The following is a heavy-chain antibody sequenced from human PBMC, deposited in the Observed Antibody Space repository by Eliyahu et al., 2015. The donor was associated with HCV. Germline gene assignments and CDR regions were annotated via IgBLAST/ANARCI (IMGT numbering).Heavy chain of an antibody. J-gene: IGHJ4*02. CDR2: ISDSGHTT. CDR1: GFTFRSYA. Sequence: EVQILESGGGLMQPGGSLRLSCAASGFTFRSYAMSWVRQAPGKGLEWVSGISDSGHTTYIADSVRGRFTISRDNSKNTLYLQMNSLSPEDTAIYYCAKEQYSGAGPDYWGQGTLVTVSS. D-gene: IGHD4/OR15-4a*01. CDR3: AKEQYSGAGPDY. V-gene: IGHV3-23*01.